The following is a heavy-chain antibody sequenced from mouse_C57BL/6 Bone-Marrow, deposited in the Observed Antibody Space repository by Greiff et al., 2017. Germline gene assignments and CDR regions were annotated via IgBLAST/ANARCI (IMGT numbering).Heavy chain of an antibody. D-gene: IGHD4-1*01. J-gene: IGHJ2*01. V-gene: IGHV1-54*01. CDR2: INPGSGGT. CDR3: ARRDWDVVDY. Sequence: VQLQESGAELVRPGTSVKVSCKASGYAFTNYLIEWVKQRPGQGLEWIGVINPGSGGTNYNEKFKGKATLTADKSSSTAYMQLSRLTSEDSAVYFCARRDWDVVDYWGQGTTLTVSS. CDR1: GYAFTNYL.